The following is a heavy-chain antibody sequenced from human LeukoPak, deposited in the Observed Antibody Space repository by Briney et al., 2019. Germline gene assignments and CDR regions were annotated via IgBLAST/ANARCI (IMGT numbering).Heavy chain of an antibody. J-gene: IGHJ4*02. CDR1: GFTFSTDA. Sequence: GGSLRLSCAACGFTFSTDAMSWVRQAPGKGLEWVSVISVTGGTTYYADSVKGRFTISRDNSKNTLYLQMNSLRAEDTAVSYCANLGRSVVYYGSDWGQGTLVTVSS. V-gene: IGHV3-23*01. CDR3: ANLGRSVVYYGSD. CDR2: ISVTGGTT. D-gene: IGHD3-10*01.